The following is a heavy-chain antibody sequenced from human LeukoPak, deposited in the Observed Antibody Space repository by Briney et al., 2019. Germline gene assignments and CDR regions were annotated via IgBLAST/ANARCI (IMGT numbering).Heavy chain of an antibody. CDR3: ACGYSFWYYYGMDV. Sequence: PSETLSLTCAVYGGSFSGYYWSWIRQPPGKGLGWIGEINHSGSTNYNPSLKSRVTISVDTSKNQFSLKLSSVTAADTAVYYCACGYSFWYYYGMDVWGKGTTITVSA. CDR2: INHSGST. D-gene: IGHD3-3*01. CDR1: GGSFSGYY. V-gene: IGHV4-34*01. J-gene: IGHJ6*04.